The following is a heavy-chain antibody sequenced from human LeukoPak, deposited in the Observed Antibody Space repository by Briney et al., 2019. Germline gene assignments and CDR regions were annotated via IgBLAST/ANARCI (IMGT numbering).Heavy chain of an antibody. J-gene: IGHJ4*02. V-gene: IGHV3-48*03. CDR1: GFTFSSYE. CDR2: ISSSGNTI. D-gene: IGHD3-10*01. CDR3: ARDHGAY. Sequence: AGGSLRLSCAASGFTFSSYEMNWVRQAPGKGLECVSFISSSGNTIYYADSVKGRFTISRDNAKNSLHLQMNSLRAEDSAIYYCARDHGAYWGQGTLVTVSS.